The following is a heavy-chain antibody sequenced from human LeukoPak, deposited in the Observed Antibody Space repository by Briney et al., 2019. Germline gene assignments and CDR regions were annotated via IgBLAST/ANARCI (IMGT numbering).Heavy chain of an antibody. CDR2: IYNDGRT. V-gene: IGHV3-53*01. CDR3: ARSYSSSSGGLYFFDQ. Sequence: GGSLRLSCTAPGFTVGSQYLSWVRRAPGKGLEWVSVIYNDGRTSHADSVKGRFTISRDNSKNTLYLQMNSLRVDDTAMYYCARSYSSSSGGLYFFDQWGQGTLVTVSS. D-gene: IGHD6-6*01. CDR1: GFTVGSQY. J-gene: IGHJ4*02.